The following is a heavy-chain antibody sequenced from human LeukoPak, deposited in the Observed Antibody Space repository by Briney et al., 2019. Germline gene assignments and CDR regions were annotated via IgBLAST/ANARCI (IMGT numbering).Heavy chain of an antibody. CDR1: GFAFSSYA. V-gene: IGHV3-23*01. D-gene: IGHD1-1*01. Sequence: PGGSLRLSCAASGFAFSSYAMSWVRQAPGKGLEYVSIITNSGGTTYYADSVKGRFTVSRDNSKNTLFLQMNSLRAEDTAVYYCAQNWNLDYWGQGTLVTVSS. CDR2: ITNSGGTT. CDR3: AQNWNLDY. J-gene: IGHJ4*02.